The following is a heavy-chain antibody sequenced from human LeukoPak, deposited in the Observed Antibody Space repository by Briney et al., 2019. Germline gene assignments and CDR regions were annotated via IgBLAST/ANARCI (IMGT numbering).Heavy chain of an antibody. CDR3: ARDAYDSSGYSGAVDY. V-gene: IGHV3-11*04. CDR1: GFSLSDFY. J-gene: IGHJ4*02. Sequence: GGSLRLSCAASGFSLSDFYMSWIRQAPGKGLEWIAYITNSGNTIHYSDSVKGRFTISRDNAKNSLYLQMNSLRAEDTAVYYCARDAYDSSGYSGAVDYWGQGTLVTVSS. CDR2: ITNSGNTI. D-gene: IGHD3-22*01.